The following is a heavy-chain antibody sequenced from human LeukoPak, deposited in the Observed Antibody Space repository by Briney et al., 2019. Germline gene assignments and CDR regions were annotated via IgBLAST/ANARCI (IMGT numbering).Heavy chain of an antibody. CDR3: ARSGVGYCSSTSCYKYQNWFDP. Sequence: SETLSLTCTVSGGSISSYYWSWIRQPPGKGLEWIGYIYYSGSTNYNPSLKSRVTISVDTSKNQFSLKLSSVTAADTAVYYCARSGVGYCSSTSCYKYQNWFDPWGQGTLVTVSS. V-gene: IGHV4-59*12. D-gene: IGHD2-2*02. CDR1: GGSISSYY. CDR2: IYYSGST. J-gene: IGHJ5*02.